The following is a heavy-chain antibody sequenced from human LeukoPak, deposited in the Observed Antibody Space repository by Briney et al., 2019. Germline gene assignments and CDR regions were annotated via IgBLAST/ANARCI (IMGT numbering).Heavy chain of an antibody. Sequence: SETLSLTCTVSGDSISSSSYYWGWIRQPPGKGLEWIGSIYYSGSTYYNPPLKSRVTISVDTSKNQFSLKLSSVSAADTAVFYCARLSLYSSSWLATSWFDPWGQGTLVTVSS. J-gene: IGHJ5*02. CDR3: ARLSLYSSSWLATSWFDP. CDR1: GDSISSSSYY. D-gene: IGHD6-13*01. V-gene: IGHV4-39*01. CDR2: IYYSGST.